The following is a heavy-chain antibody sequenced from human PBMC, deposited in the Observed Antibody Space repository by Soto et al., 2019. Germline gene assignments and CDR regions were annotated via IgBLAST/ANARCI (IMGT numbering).Heavy chain of an antibody. Sequence: QVQLQESGPGLVKPSETLSLTCTVSGGSISSYYWSWIRQPPGKGLEWIGYIYYSGSTNYNPSLTRRVTTAVDTSKNQCSLKLSSGTAADTAVYYCARDGRGGDYYGMDVWGQGTTVTVSS. CDR3: ARDGRGGDYYGMDV. CDR2: IYYSGST. D-gene: IGHD3-10*01. CDR1: GGSISSYY. V-gene: IGHV4-59*01. J-gene: IGHJ6*02.